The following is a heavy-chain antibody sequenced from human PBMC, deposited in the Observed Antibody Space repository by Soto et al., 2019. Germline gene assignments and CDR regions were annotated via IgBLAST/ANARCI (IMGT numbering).Heavy chain of an antibody. V-gene: IGHV4-59*01. CDR3: ARNYGRGAFDI. CDR2: IYYSGST. Sequence: QVQLQESGPGLVKPSETLSLTCTVSGGSISSYYWSWIRQPPGKGLEWIGYIYYSGSTNYNPSLKSRVTISVDTSKNQFSLKLSSVTAADTAVYCCARNYGRGAFDIWGQGTMVTVSS. J-gene: IGHJ3*02. CDR1: GGSISSYY. D-gene: IGHD4-17*01.